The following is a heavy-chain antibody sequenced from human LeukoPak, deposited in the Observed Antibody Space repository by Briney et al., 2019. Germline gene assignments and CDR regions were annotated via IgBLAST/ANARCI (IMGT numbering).Heavy chain of an antibody. CDR3: ARGPRMLNYYYDSSGYRPIYFDY. J-gene: IGHJ4*02. V-gene: IGHV1-46*04. CDR1: AYTFTTYY. Sequence: ASVKVSCKSSAYTFTTYYIHWVRQAPGQGREWMGVIYPSTGSTYYAQRLQGRVTMTRDTSTSTVYMELSRLRSEDTAVYYCARGPRMLNYYYDSSGYRPIYFDYWGQGALVTVSS. CDR2: IYPSTGST. D-gene: IGHD3-22*01.